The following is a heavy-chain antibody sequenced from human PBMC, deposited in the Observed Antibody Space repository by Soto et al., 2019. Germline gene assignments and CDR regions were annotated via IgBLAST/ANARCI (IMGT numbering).Heavy chain of an antibody. D-gene: IGHD6-19*01. V-gene: IGHV3-21*06. CDR2: ISSHGRDI. CDR1: GFTFTSDS. J-gene: IGHJ4*02. Sequence: GGSLRLSCEASGFTFTSDSMAWVRQAPGKGLEWVSSISSHGRDIFYADSVKGRFTISRDNAKDSLHLQMNSLTGEDSAVYYCARGASLAGKLDLWGQGTLVTVSS. CDR3: ARGASLAGKLDL.